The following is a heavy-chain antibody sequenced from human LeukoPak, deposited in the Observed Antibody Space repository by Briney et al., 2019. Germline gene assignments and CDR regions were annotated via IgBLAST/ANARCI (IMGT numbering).Heavy chain of an antibody. V-gene: IGHV3-48*03. CDR3: ARSSGTYHFDY. J-gene: IGHJ4*02. Sequence: GGSLRLSCAASGFTFSSYEMNWVRQAPGQGLEWVSYISSSGTTIYYADSVKGRFTISRDNAKNSLFLQVNSLRAEDTAVYYCARSSGTYHFDYWGRGTLVTVSS. CDR2: ISSSGTTI. CDR1: GFTFSSYE. D-gene: IGHD1-26*01.